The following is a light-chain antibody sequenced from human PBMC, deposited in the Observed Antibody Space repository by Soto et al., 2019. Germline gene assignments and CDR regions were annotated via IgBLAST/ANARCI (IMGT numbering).Light chain of an antibody. CDR2: DAS. V-gene: IGKV1-5*01. Sequence: DIHMTPSPSPPSASVRDRSTIPFPASQSISSWLAWYQQKPGKAPKLLIYDASSLESGVPSRFSGSGSGTEFTLTISSLQPDDFATYYCQQYNSYSRTFGQGTNVDIK. CDR3: QQYNSYSRT. CDR1: QSISSW. J-gene: IGKJ1*01.